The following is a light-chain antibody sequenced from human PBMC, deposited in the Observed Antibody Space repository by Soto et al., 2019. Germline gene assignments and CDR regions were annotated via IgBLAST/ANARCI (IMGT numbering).Light chain of an antibody. V-gene: IGKV3-15*01. Sequence: EIVMTQSPATLSVSPGERASLSCRASQSVSSDFAWYHQKPGQAPRLLIYGASTRATGIPARFSGSGSGTEFTLTINSLQSEDFAVYYCQQYNTWPRTFGQGTKVDIK. CDR3: QQYNTWPRT. CDR1: QSVSSD. J-gene: IGKJ1*01. CDR2: GAS.